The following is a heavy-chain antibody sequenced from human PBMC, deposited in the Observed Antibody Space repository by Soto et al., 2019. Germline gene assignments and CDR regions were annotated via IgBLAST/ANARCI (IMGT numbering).Heavy chain of an antibody. Sequence: QVQLQESGPGLVKPSQTLSLTCTVSGGSISSGGYYWSWIRQHPGKGLEWIGYIYYSGSTYYNPSRQGRVTISVDPSKNPFPLKLSSVTAADTAVYYCAGVPPPPLRYLPEDDYWGQGTLVTVSS. D-gene: IGHD3-9*01. CDR2: IYYSGST. V-gene: IGHV4-31*03. CDR1: GGSISSGGYY. J-gene: IGHJ4*02. CDR3: AGVPPPPLRYLPEDDY.